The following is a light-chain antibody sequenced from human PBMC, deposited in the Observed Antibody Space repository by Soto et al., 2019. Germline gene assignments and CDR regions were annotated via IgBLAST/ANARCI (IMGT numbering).Light chain of an antibody. V-gene: IGKV3-15*01. Sequence: EIVMTQSPATLSVSPGEGATLSCKASQNVYNNLAWYQQRPGQPPRLLIYDASTRATGISARFSGSGYGTEFTLTISSLHFEDFAVYFCQQCRNWPLTFGGGTKVEIK. J-gene: IGKJ4*01. CDR2: DAS. CDR1: QNVYNN. CDR3: QQCRNWPLT.